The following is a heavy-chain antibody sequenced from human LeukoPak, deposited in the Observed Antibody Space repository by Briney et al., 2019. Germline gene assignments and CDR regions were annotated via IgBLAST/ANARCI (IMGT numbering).Heavy chain of an antibody. Sequence: PSETLSLTCAVYGGSFSGYYWSWIRQPARKGLEWIGEINHSGSTNYNPSLKSRVTISVDTSKNQFSLKLSSVTAADTAVYYCARMTLATFDYWGQGTLVTVSS. V-gene: IGHV4-34*01. D-gene: IGHD3-3*02. CDR3: ARMTLATFDY. CDR1: GGSFSGYY. CDR2: INHSGST. J-gene: IGHJ4*02.